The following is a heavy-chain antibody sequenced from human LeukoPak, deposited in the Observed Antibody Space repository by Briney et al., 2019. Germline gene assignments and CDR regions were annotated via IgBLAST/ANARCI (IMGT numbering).Heavy chain of an antibody. CDR1: GGTFISYA. CDR2: IIPIFGTA. Sequence: ASVKVSCKASGGTFISYAISWVRQAPGQGLEWMGGIIPIFGTANYAQKFQGRVTITADKSTSTAYMELSSLRSDDTAVYYCARDLSHRYNYDSRGYYILFDHWGQGTLVTVSS. CDR3: ARDLSHRYNYDSRGYYILFDH. V-gene: IGHV1-69*06. J-gene: IGHJ4*02. D-gene: IGHD3-22*01.